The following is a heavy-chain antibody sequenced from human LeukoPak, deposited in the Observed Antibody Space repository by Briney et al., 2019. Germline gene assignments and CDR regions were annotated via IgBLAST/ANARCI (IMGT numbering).Heavy chain of an antibody. Sequence: SETLSLTCTVSRGSISPDHCAWIRQPPGKGLEWTGYIFYTGRARYNPSLESRVTLTVDMSKNQVSLKLNSVTAADTAIYYCARLVDGIYTRVDSWGQGTLVTVSP. V-gene: IGHV4-59*08. CDR3: ARLVDGIYTRVDS. CDR2: IFYTGRA. J-gene: IGHJ4*02. D-gene: IGHD3-3*02. CDR1: RGSISPDH.